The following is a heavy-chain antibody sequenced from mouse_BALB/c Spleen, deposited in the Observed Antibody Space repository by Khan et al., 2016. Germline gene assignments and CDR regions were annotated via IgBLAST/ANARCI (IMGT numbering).Heavy chain of an antibody. CDR1: GFNIKDTY. CDR3: AGGNSPFDY. CDR2: IDPANGNI. D-gene: IGHD2-1*01. V-gene: IGHV14-3*02. Sequence: VQLKQSGAELVKPGASVTLSCTASGFNIKDTYLHWVKQRPEQGLEWIGRIDPANGNIKFDPKFQGKATITADTYSNTTYLQLSGLTSEDTAVYYCAGGNSPFDYWGQGTTLTVSS. J-gene: IGHJ2*01.